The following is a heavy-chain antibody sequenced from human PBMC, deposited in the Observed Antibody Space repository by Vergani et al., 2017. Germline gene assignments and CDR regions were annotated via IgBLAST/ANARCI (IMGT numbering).Heavy chain of an antibody. D-gene: IGHD3-10*01. CDR1: GGSISGYY. CDR3: ASEVVRGVTNYFDY. Sequence: QVQLQESGPGLVKPSETLSLTCTVSGGSISGYYWSWIRQPPGKGLEWIGYIYYSGSTYYNPSLKSRVTISVDTSKNQFSLKLSSVTAADTAVYYCASEVVRGVTNYFDYWGQGTLVTVSS. J-gene: IGHJ4*02. V-gene: IGHV4-59*06. CDR2: IYYSGST.